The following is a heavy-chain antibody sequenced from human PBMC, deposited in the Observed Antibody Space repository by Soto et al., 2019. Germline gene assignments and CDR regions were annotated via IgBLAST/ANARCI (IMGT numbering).Heavy chain of an antibody. CDR2: ISGSTTST. CDR1: GFTFSSYA. J-gene: IGHJ4*02. Sequence: EVQLLESGGGLVQPGGSLRLSCAASGFTFSSYAMSWVRQAPGRGLEWVSHISGSTTSTYYADSVKGRFTVSRDNSKNTLYLQMNSLRAEDTAVYYCAKDSTTVTSFFDYWGQGTKVTVSS. D-gene: IGHD4-17*01. V-gene: IGHV3-23*01. CDR3: AKDSTTVTSFFDY.